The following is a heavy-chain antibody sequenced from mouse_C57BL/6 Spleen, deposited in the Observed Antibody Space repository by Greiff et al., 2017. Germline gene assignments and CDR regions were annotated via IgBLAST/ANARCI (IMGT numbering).Heavy chain of an antibody. Sequence: EVQLVESGEGLVKPGGSLKLSCAASGFTFSSYAMSWVRQTPEKRMAWVAYISSGGDYIYYADTVKGRFTISRDNARNTLYLQMSSLKSEDTAMYYCTRVYDYDGGYAMDYWGQGTSVTVSS. CDR1: GFTFSSYA. D-gene: IGHD2-4*01. J-gene: IGHJ4*01. CDR2: ISSGGDYI. V-gene: IGHV5-9-1*02. CDR3: TRVYDYDGGYAMDY.